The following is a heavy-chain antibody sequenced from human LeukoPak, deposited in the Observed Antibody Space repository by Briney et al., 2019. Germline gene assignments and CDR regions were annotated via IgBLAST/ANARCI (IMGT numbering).Heavy chain of an antibody. D-gene: IGHD3-22*01. Sequence: ASVKVSCKASGYTFTSYYMHWVRQAPGQGLEWMGIINPSGGSTSYAQKFQGRVTMTRDMSTSTVYMELSSLRSEDTAVYYCARAPYYYDSSGYSDHWGQGTLVTVSS. J-gene: IGHJ4*02. CDR2: INPSGGST. CDR1: GYTFTSYY. CDR3: ARAPYYYDSSGYSDH. V-gene: IGHV1-46*01.